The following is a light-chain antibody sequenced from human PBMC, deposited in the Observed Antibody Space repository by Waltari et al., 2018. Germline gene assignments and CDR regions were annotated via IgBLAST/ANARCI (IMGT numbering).Light chain of an antibody. J-gene: IGKJ2*01. CDR1: QSVLYSSNNKNY. V-gene: IGKV4-1*01. CDR2: WAA. Sequence: DIVMTQSPDSLAVSLGERATINCKSSQSVLYSSNNKNYLAWYQQKPGQPPKLLICWAATRESGVPDRFSGSGSGTEFTLTISSLKAEDVAVYYCQQYYSTPYTFGQGTKLEIK. CDR3: QQYYSTPYT.